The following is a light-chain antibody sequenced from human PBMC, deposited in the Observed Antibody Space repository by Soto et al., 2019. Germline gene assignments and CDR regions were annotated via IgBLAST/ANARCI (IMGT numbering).Light chain of an antibody. CDR3: CSYAGSNTLV. V-gene: IGLV2-11*01. Sequence: QSALTQPRSVSGSPGQSVTISCTGTSSDVGGYNYVSWYQHHPGKAPKLMIYDLSERPSGVPDRFSGSESDNTASLTISGLQAEDDADYYCCSYAGSNTLVFGGGTQLTVL. CDR1: SSDVGGYNY. CDR2: DLS. J-gene: IGLJ2*01.